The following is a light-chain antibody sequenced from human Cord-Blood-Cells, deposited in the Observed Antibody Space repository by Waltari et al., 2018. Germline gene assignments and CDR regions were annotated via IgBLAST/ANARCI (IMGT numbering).Light chain of an antibody. CDR1: SSDAGGYNY. Sequence: QSALTQPASVSGSPGQSIPISCTGTSSDAGGYNYVSWYQQHPGKAPKLMLYDVSKRPAGISNRFSGSKSGNTASLTISGRQAEDEADYYCSSYTSSGTLVFGGGTKLTVL. CDR2: DVS. CDR3: SSYTSSGTLV. V-gene: IGLV2-14*03. J-gene: IGLJ3*02.